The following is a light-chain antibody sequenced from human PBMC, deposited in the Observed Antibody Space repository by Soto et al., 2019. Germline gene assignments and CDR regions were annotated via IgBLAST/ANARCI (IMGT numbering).Light chain of an antibody. V-gene: IGKV1-27*01. CDR3: QNYNSDAST. CDR1: QGLNNY. J-gene: IGKJ1*01. Sequence: DIQMTQSPSSLSASVGDRVTITCRASQGLNNYLAWYQQKPGQVPDLLIYDASTLQSGVPSRFSGSGSGTDFTLTISSLQPEDVAPYYCQNYNSDASTFCQGTKVEIK. CDR2: DAS.